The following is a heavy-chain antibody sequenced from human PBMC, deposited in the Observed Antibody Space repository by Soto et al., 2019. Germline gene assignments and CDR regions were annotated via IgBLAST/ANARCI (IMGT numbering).Heavy chain of an antibody. Sequence: QVQLVQSGAEVKQPGASVKVSCKASGYTFTGYYIHWVRQAPGQGLEWVGWINPNTGGTNYAQKFQGWVTMTRDTSIYTAYMELSRLKSDDTAAYYCARGCSQRHYYQAMDVWGQGTTVTVSS. D-gene: IGHD1-1*01. CDR1: GYTFTGYY. J-gene: IGHJ6*02. CDR2: INPNTGGT. CDR3: ARGCSQRHYYQAMDV. V-gene: IGHV1-2*04.